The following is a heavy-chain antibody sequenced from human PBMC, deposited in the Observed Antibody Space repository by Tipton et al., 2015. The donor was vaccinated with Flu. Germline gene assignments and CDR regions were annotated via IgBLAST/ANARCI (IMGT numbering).Heavy chain of an antibody. J-gene: IGHJ6*03. CDR3: ARIPVTTNYFYYYMDV. CDR1: GGSISSYY. D-gene: IGHD4-11*01. CDR2: IYYSGST. Sequence: LRLSCTVSGGSISSYYWSWIRQPPGKGLEWIGNIYYSGSTNYNPSLKSRVTISADTSKNQFSLKVSSVTAADTAVYYCARIPVTTNYFYYYMDVWGKGTTVTVSS. V-gene: IGHV4-59*01.